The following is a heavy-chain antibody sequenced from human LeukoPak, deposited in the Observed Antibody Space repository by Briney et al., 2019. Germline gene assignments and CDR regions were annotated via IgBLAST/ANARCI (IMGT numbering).Heavy chain of an antibody. CDR3: ARVSTGAWYFDL. J-gene: IGHJ2*01. V-gene: IGHV3-30-3*01. Sequence: GSLKLSFAASGFPFSSYAMHWVRQAPGKGLEGVAVISYDGSNKYYADSVKGRFTISRDNSKNTLYLQMNSLRAEDTAVFYCARVSTGAWYFDLWGRGTLVTVSS. CDR1: GFPFSSYA. CDR2: ISYDGSNK. D-gene: IGHD7-27*01.